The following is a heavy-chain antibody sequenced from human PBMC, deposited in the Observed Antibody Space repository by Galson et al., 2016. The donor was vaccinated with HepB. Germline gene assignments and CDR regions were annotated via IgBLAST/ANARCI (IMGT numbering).Heavy chain of an antibody. CDR3: AKGSQYSSGWYYLDH. CDR1: GFTFRAYG. Sequence: SLRLSCAASGFTFRAYGMHWARQAPGKGLEWVAIIWSDGSNAYYGDSVKGRFTISRDNSENTVYLQMNSLRVDDTALYYRAKGSQYSSGWYYLDHWGQGIVVTVSS. J-gene: IGHJ4*02. CDR2: IWSDGSNA. D-gene: IGHD6-19*01. V-gene: IGHV3-33*06.